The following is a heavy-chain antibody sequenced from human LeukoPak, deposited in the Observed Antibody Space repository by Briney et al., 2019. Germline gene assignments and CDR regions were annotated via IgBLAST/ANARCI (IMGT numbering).Heavy chain of an antibody. CDR1: GYTFTSYG. Sequence: ASVKVSCKASGYTFTSYGISWVRQAPGQGLEWMGWISAYNGNTNYAQKLQGRVTMTTDTSTSTAYMELRGLRSDDTAVYYCARDGGSSWYGDYYYYYMDVWGKGTTVTVSS. V-gene: IGHV1-18*01. CDR3: ARDGGSSWYGDYYYYYMDV. CDR2: ISAYNGNT. D-gene: IGHD6-13*01. J-gene: IGHJ6*03.